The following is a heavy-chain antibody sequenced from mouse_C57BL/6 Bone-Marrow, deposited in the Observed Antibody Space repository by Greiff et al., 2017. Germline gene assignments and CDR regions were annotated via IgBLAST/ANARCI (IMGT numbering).Heavy chain of an antibody. CDR2: IDPSDSYT. D-gene: IGHD2-1*01. CDR1: GYTFTSYW. CDR3: ARLEIYYGNYAWFAY. Sequence: QVQLQQPGAELVMPGASVKLSCKASGYTFTSYWMHWVKQRPGQGLEWIGEIDPSDSYTNYNQKFKGKSTLTVDKSSSTAYMQLSRLTSEDSAVYYCARLEIYYGNYAWFAYWGQGTLVTVSA. V-gene: IGHV1-69*01. J-gene: IGHJ3*01.